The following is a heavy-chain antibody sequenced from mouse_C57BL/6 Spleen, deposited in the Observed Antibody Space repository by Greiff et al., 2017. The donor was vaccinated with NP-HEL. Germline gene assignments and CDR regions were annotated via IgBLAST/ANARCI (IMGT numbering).Heavy chain of an antibody. CDR3: ARRDDAYLGYFDV. D-gene: IGHD2-3*01. CDR2: IDPSDSYT. V-gene: IGHV1-69*01. CDR1: GYTFTSYW. Sequence: VQLQQSGAELVMPGASVKLSCKASGYTFTSYWMHWVKQRPGQGLEWIGEIDPSDSYTNYNQKFKGKSTLTVDKSSSTAYMQLSSLTSEDSAVYYCARRDDAYLGYFDVWGTGTTVTVSS. J-gene: IGHJ1*03.